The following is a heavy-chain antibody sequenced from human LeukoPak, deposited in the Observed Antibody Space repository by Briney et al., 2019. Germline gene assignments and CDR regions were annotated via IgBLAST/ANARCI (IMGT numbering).Heavy chain of an antibody. J-gene: IGHJ4*02. CDR1: GFTSSSYG. D-gene: IGHD3-10*01. CDR2: ISYDGSNK. Sequence: PGGSLRLSCAASGFTSSSYGMHWVRQAPGKGLEWVAVISYDGSNKYYADSVKGRFTISRDNSKNTLYLQMNSLRAEDTAVYYCAKEGEVRGGYFDYWGQGTLVTVSS. CDR3: AKEGEVRGGYFDY. V-gene: IGHV3-30*18.